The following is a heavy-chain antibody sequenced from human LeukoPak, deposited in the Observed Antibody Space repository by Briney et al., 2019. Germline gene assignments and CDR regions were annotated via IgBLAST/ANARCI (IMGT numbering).Heavy chain of an antibody. V-gene: IGHV4-34*01. D-gene: IGHD1-1*01. Sequence: SETLSLTCAVYGGSFSGYYWSWIRQPPGKGLEWIGEINHSGSTNYNPSLKSRVTISVDTSKNQFSLKLSSVTAADTAVYYCARHEAWLERVFDYWGQGTLVTVSS. CDR1: GGSFSGYY. J-gene: IGHJ4*02. CDR2: INHSGST. CDR3: ARHEAWLERVFDY.